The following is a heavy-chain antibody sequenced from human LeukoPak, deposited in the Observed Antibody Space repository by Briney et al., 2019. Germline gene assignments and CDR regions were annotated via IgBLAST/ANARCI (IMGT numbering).Heavy chain of an antibody. J-gene: IGHJ4*02. D-gene: IGHD1-26*01. CDR2: IREDGNER. CDR3: VRDYRGGWNDY. Sequence: GGSLRLSCVATGLTFTKHWMSWVRQSRGKGLECVAKIREDGNERHYVDSVKGRFTISRDNARNSLYLQMNNVRVDDTAVYYCVRDYRGGWNDYWGQGTQVTVSS. CDR1: GLTFTKHW. V-gene: IGHV3-7*01.